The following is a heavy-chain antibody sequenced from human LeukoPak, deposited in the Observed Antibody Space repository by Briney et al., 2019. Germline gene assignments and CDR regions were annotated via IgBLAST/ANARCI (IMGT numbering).Heavy chain of an antibody. J-gene: IGHJ4*02. D-gene: IGHD6-13*01. Sequence: SETLSLTCTVSGGSTSSSNYYWGWIRQPPGKGLEWIGGIHYSGNTYYNPSLKSRVTISVDTSKNQFSLKLSSVTAADTAVYYCARGSKAAPGTFDYWGQGTLVTVSS. CDR1: GGSTSSSNYY. V-gene: IGHV4-39*07. CDR3: ARGSKAAPGTFDY. CDR2: IHYSGNT.